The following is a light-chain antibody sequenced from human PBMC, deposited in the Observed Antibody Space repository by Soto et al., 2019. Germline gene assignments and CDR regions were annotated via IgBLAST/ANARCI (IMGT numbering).Light chain of an antibody. CDR1: QSISSY. Sequence: DHQMTQSPSSLSASVGDRVTITCRASQSISSYLNWYQQKPGKAPKLLIYAASSLQSGVPSRFSGSGSGTDFTLTISSLQPEEFATYYCQQSYSTLPITFGQGTLLENK. CDR2: AAS. V-gene: IGKV1-39*01. J-gene: IGKJ5*01. CDR3: QQSYSTLPIT.